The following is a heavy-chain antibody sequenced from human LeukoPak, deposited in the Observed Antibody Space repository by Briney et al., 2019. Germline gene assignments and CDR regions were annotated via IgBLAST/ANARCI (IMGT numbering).Heavy chain of an antibody. V-gene: IGHV4-34*01. Sequence: SETLSLTRAVYGESLSGYHWSWIRQPPGNGLEWIGEINYSGSTNYNPSLKSRVTISLDTSKNQFSLKLSSVTAADTAIYYCARGNLEWAAGTRWFDPWGQGTLVTVSS. CDR2: INYSGST. D-gene: IGHD6-13*01. J-gene: IGHJ5*02. CDR3: ARGNLEWAAGTRWFDP. CDR1: GESLSGYH.